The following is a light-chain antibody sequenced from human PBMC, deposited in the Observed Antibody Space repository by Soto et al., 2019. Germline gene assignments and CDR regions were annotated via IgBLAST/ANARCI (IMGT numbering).Light chain of an antibody. J-gene: IGKJ2*01. V-gene: IGKV3-15*01. CDR1: QSVSSN. CDR2: GAS. CDR3: QQYNNWPVT. Sequence: EIVMTQSPATLSVSPGERATLSCRASQSVSSNLAWYQQKPGQAPRLLIYGASTRATGIPARFSGSGSGTEFTLTISSLQSEDFAFYYCQQYNNWPVTVGQGTKLEIK.